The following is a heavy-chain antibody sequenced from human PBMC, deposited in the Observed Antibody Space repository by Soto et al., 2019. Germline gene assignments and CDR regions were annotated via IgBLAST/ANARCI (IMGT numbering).Heavy chain of an antibody. CDR3: ARVKHSAVAGTNWFDP. CDR2: INPNSGGT. CDR1: GYTFTGYY. V-gene: IGHV1-2*04. Sequence: GASVKVSCKASGYTFTGYYMHWVRQAPGQGLEWMGWINPNSGGTNYAQKFQGWVTMTRDTSISTAYMELSRLRSDDTAVYYCARVKHSAVAGTNWFDPWGQGTLVTVS. J-gene: IGHJ5*02. D-gene: IGHD6-19*01.